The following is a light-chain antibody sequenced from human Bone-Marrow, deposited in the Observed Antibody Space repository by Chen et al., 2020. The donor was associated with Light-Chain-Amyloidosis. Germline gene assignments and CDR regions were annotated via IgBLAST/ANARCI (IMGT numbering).Light chain of an antibody. J-gene: IGLJ3*02. CDR3: SSYAGSNNWV. Sequence: QSPLTQPPSPAGSPGPSVTIPCPGTSSDVGGYNYVSWYQQHPGKVPKFMIYEVTKRPSGVPDRFSGSKSGNTASLTVSGLQAEDEADYYCSSYAGSNNWVFGGGTKLTVL. CDR1: SSDVGGYNY. V-gene: IGLV2-8*01. CDR2: EVT.